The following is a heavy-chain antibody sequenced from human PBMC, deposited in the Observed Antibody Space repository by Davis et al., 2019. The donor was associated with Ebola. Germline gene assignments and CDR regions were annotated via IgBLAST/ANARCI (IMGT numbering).Heavy chain of an antibody. CDR1: GFIFSKWG. V-gene: IGHV3-23*01. D-gene: IGHD3-10*01. J-gene: IGHJ3*02. CDR2: ISMSGSTA. CDR3: ARDPEFNAFDI. Sequence: GESLKISCAASGFIFSKWGMTWVRQASGKGLECVAAISMSGSTADYADSVKGRFTIFRDNSKNMLYLQMNSLRAEDTAVYYCARDPEFNAFDIWGQGTMVTVSS.